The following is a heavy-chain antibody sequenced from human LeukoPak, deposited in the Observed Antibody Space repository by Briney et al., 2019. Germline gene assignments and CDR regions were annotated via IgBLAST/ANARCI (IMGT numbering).Heavy chain of an antibody. CDR1: GYTLTELS. J-gene: IGHJ4*02. V-gene: IGHV1-24*01. CDR3: ATYPTYYYDSSGYPPFDY. CDR2: FDPEDGET. D-gene: IGHD3-22*01. Sequence: ASVKVSCKVSGYTLTELSMHWVRQAPGKGLEWMGGFDPEDGETIYAQKFQGRVTMTEDTSTDTAYMEPSSLRSEDTAVYYCATYPTYYYDSSGYPPFDYWGQGTLVTVSS.